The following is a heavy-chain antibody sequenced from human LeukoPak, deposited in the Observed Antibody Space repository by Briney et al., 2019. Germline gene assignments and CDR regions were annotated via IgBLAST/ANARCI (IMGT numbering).Heavy chain of an antibody. CDR2: ITTNTGNP. Sequence: GGAVKGLLKAPGYTFTTQSKKLLGQAPGKGVEGMGWITTNTGNPTYAQGFTGRFVFSLDTSVSTAYLQISSLKAEDTAVYYCARDASTIRFDYWGQGTLVTVSS. V-gene: IGHV7-4-1*02. CDR3: ARDASTIRFDY. J-gene: IGHJ4*02. D-gene: IGHD5-24*01. CDR1: GYTFTTQS.